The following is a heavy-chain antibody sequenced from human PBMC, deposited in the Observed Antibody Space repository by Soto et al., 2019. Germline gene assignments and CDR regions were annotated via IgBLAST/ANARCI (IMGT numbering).Heavy chain of an antibody. V-gene: IGHV1-69*02. CDR1: GGTFSSYT. J-gene: IGHJ4*02. D-gene: IGHD4-17*01. Sequence: QVQLVQSGAEVKKPGSSVKVSCKASGGTFSSYTISWVRQAPGQGLEWMGRIIPILGIANYAQKFQGRVTITADKSTSTAYMELSSLRSEDTDVYYCAYAVTTRGFAYWGQGTLVTVSS. CDR2: IIPILGIA. CDR3: AYAVTTRGFAY.